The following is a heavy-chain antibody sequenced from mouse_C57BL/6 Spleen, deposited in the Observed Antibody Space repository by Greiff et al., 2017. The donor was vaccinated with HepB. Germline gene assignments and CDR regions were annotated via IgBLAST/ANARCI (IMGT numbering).Heavy chain of an antibody. Sequence: QVQLQQPGAELVRPGTSVKLSCKASGYTFTSYWMHWVKQRPGQGLEWIGVIDPSDSYTNYNQKFKGKATLTVDTSSSTAYMQLSSLTSEDSAVYYCAILDSSGYVLGFAYWGQGTLVTVSA. J-gene: IGHJ3*01. D-gene: IGHD3-2*02. CDR3: AILDSSGYVLGFAY. CDR2: IDPSDSYT. CDR1: GYTFTSYW. V-gene: IGHV1-59*01.